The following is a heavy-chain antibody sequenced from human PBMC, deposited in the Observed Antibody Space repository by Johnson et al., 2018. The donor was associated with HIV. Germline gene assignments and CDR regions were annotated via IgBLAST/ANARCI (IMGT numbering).Heavy chain of an antibody. CDR2: IKQDGSEK. J-gene: IGHJ3*02. CDR1: GFTFSSYW. Sequence: MLLVESGGGLVQPGGSLRLSCAASGFTFSSYWMSWVRQAPGKGLESVANIKQDGSEKYYVDSVKGRFTISRDNAKNSLYLQMNSLRAEDTAVYYCAREAGGGYDSDAFDIWGQGTMVTVSS. CDR3: AREAGGGYDSDAFDI. V-gene: IGHV3-7*01. D-gene: IGHD5-12*01.